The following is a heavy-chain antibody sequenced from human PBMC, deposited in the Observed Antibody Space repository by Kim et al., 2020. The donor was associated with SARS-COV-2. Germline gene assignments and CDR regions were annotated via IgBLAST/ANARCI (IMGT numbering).Heavy chain of an antibody. CDR2: YTSGRT. J-gene: IGHJ4*02. Sequence: YTSGRTHYDPSLQSRVTMSVDMSKNQFFLKLSSVTAADTAVYYCASALGHWGQGTLVTVSS. D-gene: IGHD3-16*02. V-gene: IGHV4-4*07. CDR3: ASALGH.